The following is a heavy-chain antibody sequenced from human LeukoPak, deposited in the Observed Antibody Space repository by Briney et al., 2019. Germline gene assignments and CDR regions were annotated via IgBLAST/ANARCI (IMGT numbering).Heavy chain of an antibody. V-gene: IGHV4-39*01. CDR3: ATLLGYSGSYYSFDY. CDR2: IYYSGST. CDR1: GGSISSSSYY. Sequence: PSETLSLTCTVSGGSISSSSYYWGWIRQPPGKGLEWIGSIYYSGSTYYNPSLKSRVTISVDTSKNQFSLKLSSVTAADTAVYYCATLLGYSGSYYSFDYWGQGTLVTVSS. J-gene: IGHJ4*02. D-gene: IGHD1-26*01.